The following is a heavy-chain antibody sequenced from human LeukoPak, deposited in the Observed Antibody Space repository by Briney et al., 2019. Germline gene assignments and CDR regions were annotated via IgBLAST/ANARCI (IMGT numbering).Heavy chain of an antibody. CDR1: GYTFTGYY. CDR2: INPNSGGT. Sequence: ASVKVSCKASGYTFTGYYMHWVRQAPGQGLEWMGWINPNSGGTNYAQKFQGWVTMTRDTSISTAYMELSRLRSDDTAVYYCAREGGVAVAYHAFDIWGQGTMVTVSS. D-gene: IGHD6-19*01. CDR3: AREGGVAVAYHAFDI. J-gene: IGHJ3*02. V-gene: IGHV1-2*04.